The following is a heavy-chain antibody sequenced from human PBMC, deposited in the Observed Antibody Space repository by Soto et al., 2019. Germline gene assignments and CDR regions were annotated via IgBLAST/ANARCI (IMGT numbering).Heavy chain of an antibody. D-gene: IGHD4-17*01. CDR2: INSDGSST. Sequence: EVQVVESGGGFVQPGGSLRLSCAASGFDFSNSWMHWVRQVPGKGLVWVSHINSDGSSTTYADSVKGRFTISRDNARTTVYLQLDSLRVEDTAVYYCARDKSYALAVWGQGTTVTVSS. CDR1: GFDFSNSW. V-gene: IGHV3-74*03. CDR3: ARDKSYALAV. J-gene: IGHJ6*02.